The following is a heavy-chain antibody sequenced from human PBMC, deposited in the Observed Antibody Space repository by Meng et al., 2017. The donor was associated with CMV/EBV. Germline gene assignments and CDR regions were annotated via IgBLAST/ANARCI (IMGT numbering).Heavy chain of an antibody. CDR3: ASELFCSSTSCW. Sequence: ASVKVFCKASGYTFTSYDINWVRQATGQGLEWMGWMNPNSGNTGYAQKFQGRVTMTRNTSISTAYMELSSLRSEDTAVYYCASELFCSSTSCWWGQGTLVTVSS. V-gene: IGHV1-8*01. D-gene: IGHD2-2*01. CDR2: MNPNSGNT. CDR1: GYTFTSYD. J-gene: IGHJ4*02.